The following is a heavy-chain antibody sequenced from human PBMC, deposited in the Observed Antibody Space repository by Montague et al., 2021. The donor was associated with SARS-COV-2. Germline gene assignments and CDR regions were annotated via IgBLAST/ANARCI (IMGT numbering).Heavy chain of an antibody. CDR2: IDHRGNT. CDR1: RGSFNIFS. Sequence: SETLSLTCAVYRGSFNIFSWGWIRQSPEKGLEWMGEIDHRGNTNYNPSLKSRVTISADTSKNQFSLNLTSVTAADTAIYYCARGTRVVGITPGFRYWGQGTQDAVSS. CDR3: ARGTRVVGITPGFRY. J-gene: IGHJ4*02. D-gene: IGHD2-21*01. V-gene: IGHV4-34*01.